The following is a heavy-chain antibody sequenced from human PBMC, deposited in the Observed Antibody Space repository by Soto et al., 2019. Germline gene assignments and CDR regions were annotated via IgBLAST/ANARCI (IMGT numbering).Heavy chain of an antibody. CDR1: GFTFGNYA. D-gene: IGHD2-2*01. CDR3: EKVPASLKAFDY. CDR2: VSGNGAVT. V-gene: IGHV3-23*01. J-gene: IGHJ4*02. Sequence: EVQLLDSGGGLAQPGGSLRLSCAASGFTFGNYAMNWVRQAPGKGLEWVSTVSGNGAVTYYADSVKGRFTISRDNSRSKLYLQMNILRAEDTAIYFCEKVPASLKAFDYWGQGTLVTVSS.